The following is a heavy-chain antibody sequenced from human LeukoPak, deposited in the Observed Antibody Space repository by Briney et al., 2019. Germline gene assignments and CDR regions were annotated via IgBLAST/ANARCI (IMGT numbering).Heavy chain of an antibody. CDR3: ARSPGTTDIDY. Sequence: ASVKVSCKASGGTFSSYAISWVRQAPGQGLEWMGWINPNSGGTNYAQKFQGRVTMTRDTSISTAYMELSRLRSDDTAVYYCARSPGTTDIDYWGQGTLVTVSS. J-gene: IGHJ4*02. CDR1: GGTFSSYA. CDR2: INPNSGGT. D-gene: IGHD3-10*01. V-gene: IGHV1-2*02.